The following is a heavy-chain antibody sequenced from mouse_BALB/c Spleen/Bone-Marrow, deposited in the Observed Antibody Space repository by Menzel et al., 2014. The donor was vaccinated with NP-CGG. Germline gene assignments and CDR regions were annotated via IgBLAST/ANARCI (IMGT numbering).Heavy chain of an antibody. J-gene: IGHJ1*01. D-gene: IGHD2-1*01. CDR1: GFSLKNYG. V-gene: IGHV2-9*02. CDR2: IGTGGGT. CDR3: ARDWAYGNWYFDV. Sequence: VKLVESGPGLVAPSQSLSITCTVSGFSLKNYGVHWVRQPPGKGLEWLGVIGTGGGTNYNSALMSRLSISIDNSKNQVFLKMNSRQTDDTAMYYCARDWAYGNWYFDVWGAGTPVTVSS.